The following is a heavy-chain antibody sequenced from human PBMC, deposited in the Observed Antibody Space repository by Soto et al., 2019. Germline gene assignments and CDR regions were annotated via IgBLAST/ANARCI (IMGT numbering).Heavy chain of an antibody. V-gene: IGHV4-30-4*01. D-gene: IGHD5-18*01. CDR2: ISNSGST. CDR3: ATESGSTYGYFDH. CDR1: GGSVTSDEDY. Sequence: SETLSLTCTVSGGSVTSDEDYWTWIRKSPGKGLEWIGYISNSGSTGYNPSLKTRLSMSVDRSKNQFTLRLTSVTAADTAVYFCATESGSTYGYFDHWGQGTQVTVSS. J-gene: IGHJ4*02.